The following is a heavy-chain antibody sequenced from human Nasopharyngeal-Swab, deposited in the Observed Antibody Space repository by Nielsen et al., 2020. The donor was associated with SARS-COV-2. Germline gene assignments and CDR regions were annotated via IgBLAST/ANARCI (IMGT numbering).Heavy chain of an antibody. J-gene: IGHJ4*02. CDR1: GGSISSGGYY. Sequence: SETLSLTCTVSGGSISSGGYYWSWIRQHPGKGLEWIGYIYYSGSTNYNPSLKSRVTISVDTSKNQFSLKLSSVTAADTAVYYCARGTAVAFDYWGQGTLVTVSS. V-gene: IGHV4-61*08. D-gene: IGHD6-19*01. CDR2: IYYSGST. CDR3: ARGTAVAFDY.